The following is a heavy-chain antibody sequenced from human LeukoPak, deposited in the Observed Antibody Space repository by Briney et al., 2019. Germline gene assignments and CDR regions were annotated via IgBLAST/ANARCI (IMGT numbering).Heavy chain of an antibody. J-gene: IGHJ6*02. CDR1: GYTFTRYG. CDR2: IRADNTNT. Sequence: RASVKVSCKASGYTFTRYGISWVRQAPGKVLEWTGWIRADNTNTNFAQKFRDRVIMASDTSTSTAYMEMRSLRFDDTAIYYCARDKSPYIMDVWGQGTTVTVSS. V-gene: IGHV1-18*01. CDR3: ARDKSPYIMDV. D-gene: IGHD3-16*01.